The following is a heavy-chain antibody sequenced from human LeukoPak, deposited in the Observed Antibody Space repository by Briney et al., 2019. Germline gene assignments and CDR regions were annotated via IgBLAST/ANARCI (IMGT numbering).Heavy chain of an antibody. V-gene: IGHV4-61*02. CDR3: ARDLVVGFGEVNWFDP. D-gene: IGHD3-10*01. Sequence: PSQTLSLTCTVSGGSISSGGYYWSWIRQPSGKGLEWIVRIYTSGSTNYNPSLKSRVTMSVDTSKNQFSLKLSSVTAADTAVYYCARDLVVGFGEVNWFDPWGQGTLVTVSS. J-gene: IGHJ5*02. CDR1: GGSISSGGYY. CDR2: IYTSGST.